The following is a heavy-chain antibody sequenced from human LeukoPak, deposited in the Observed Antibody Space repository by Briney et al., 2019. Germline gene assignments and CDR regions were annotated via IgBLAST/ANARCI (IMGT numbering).Heavy chain of an antibody. V-gene: IGHV4-39*01. CDR3: ARPAIVGALHDAFDI. J-gene: IGHJ3*02. CDR1: GGSISSSSYS. CDR2: IYYSGST. D-gene: IGHD1-26*01. Sequence: PSETLSLTCTVSGGSISSSSYSWGWIRQPPGKGLEWIGSIYYSGSTYYNPSLKSRVTISVDTSKNQFSLKLSSVTAADTAVYYCARPAIVGALHDAFDIWGQGTMVTVSS.